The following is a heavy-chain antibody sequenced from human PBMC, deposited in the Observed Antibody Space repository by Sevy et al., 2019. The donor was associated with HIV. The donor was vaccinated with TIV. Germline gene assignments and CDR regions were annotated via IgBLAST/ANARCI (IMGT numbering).Heavy chain of an antibody. CDR3: ASYDGECLVNYFDY. CDR2: ISYDGSNK. D-gene: IGHD3-10*01. Sequence: GGSLRLSCAASGFTFSSYAMHWVRQAPGKGLEWVAVISYDGSNKYYADTVKGRFNIARDNSKNTLYLHMNSLRADDTAVDDWASYDGECLVNYFDYWGQGTLVTVSS. V-gene: IGHV3-30-3*01. J-gene: IGHJ4*02. CDR1: GFTFSSYA.